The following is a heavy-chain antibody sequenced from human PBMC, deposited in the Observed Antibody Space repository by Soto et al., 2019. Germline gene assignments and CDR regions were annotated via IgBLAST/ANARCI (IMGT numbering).Heavy chain of an antibody. Sequence: GRYLRLSCAASGCTFSNYAMSWVRQSPGKRLEWVSGLSDGVGSTFYADSVKGRFTISRDNAKNTLYLQMSSLRAEDTAVYYCVKVVIPRPYNCFHPCG. D-gene: IGHD2-21*01. V-gene: IGHV3-23*01. CDR1: GCTFSNYA. CDR3: VKVVIPRPYNCFHP. CDR2: LSDGVGST. J-gene: IGHJ5*02.